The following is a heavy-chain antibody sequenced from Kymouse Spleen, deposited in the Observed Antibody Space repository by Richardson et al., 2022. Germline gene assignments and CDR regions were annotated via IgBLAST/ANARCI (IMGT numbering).Heavy chain of an antibody. J-gene: IGHJ6*02. CDR3: ARYYYDSSGYYSYYYYYYGMDV. Sequence: QVQLQESGPGLVKPSGTLSLTCAVSGGSISSSNWWSWVRQPPGKGLEWIGEIYHSGSTNYNPSLKSRVTISVDKSKNQFSLKLSSVTAADTAVYYCARYYYDSSGYYSYYYYYYGMDVWGQGTTVTVSS. CDR1: GGSISSSNW. CDR2: IYHSGST. V-gene: IGHV4-4*02. D-gene: IGHD3-22*01.